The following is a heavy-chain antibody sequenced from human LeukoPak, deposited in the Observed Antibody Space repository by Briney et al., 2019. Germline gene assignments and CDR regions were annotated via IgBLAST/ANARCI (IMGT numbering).Heavy chain of an antibody. V-gene: IGHV1-18*01. Sequence: EASVKVSCKASGYTFTSYGISWVRQDPGQGLEWMGWIGAYNGNTNYAQKLQGRVTMTTDTSTSTAYMELRSLRSDDTAVYYCARVRIVVVPAAIPLPSDYWGQGTLVTVSS. CDR3: ARVRIVVVPAAIPLPSDY. CDR2: IGAYNGNT. J-gene: IGHJ4*02. CDR1: GYTFTSYG. D-gene: IGHD2-2*02.